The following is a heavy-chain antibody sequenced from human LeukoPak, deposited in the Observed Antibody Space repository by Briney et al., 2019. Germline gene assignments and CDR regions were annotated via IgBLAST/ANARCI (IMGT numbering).Heavy chain of an antibody. Sequence: SETLSLTCAVSGYSISSGYYWGWIRQPPGKGLEWIGSIYHSGSTYYRPSLKSRAAISVDTSKNQFSLKLSSVTAADTAVYYCAGGGLGWFDPWGQGTLVTVSS. D-gene: IGHD6-19*01. CDR2: IYHSGST. J-gene: IGHJ5*02. V-gene: IGHV4-38-2*01. CDR3: AGGGLGWFDP. CDR1: GYSISSGYY.